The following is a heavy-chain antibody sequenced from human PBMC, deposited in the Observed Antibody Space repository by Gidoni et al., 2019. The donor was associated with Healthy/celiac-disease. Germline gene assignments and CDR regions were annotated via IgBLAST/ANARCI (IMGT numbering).Heavy chain of an antibody. CDR2: ISYDGSNK. V-gene: IGHV3-30*18. Sequence: QVQLVESGGGVVQPGRSLRLSCAASGFTFRSYGLHWVRQAPGQGLEWVAVISYDGSNKYYADSVKGRFTISRDNSKNTLYLQMNSLRAEDTAVYYCAKDGGYCSSTSCYAFYYYGMDVWGQGTTVTVSS. CDR3: AKDGGYCSSTSCYAFYYYGMDV. J-gene: IGHJ6*02. CDR1: GFTFRSYG. D-gene: IGHD2-2*01.